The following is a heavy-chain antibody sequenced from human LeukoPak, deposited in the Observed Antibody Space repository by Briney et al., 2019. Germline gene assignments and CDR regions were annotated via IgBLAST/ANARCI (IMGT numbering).Heavy chain of an antibody. J-gene: IGHJ4*02. CDR3: ARVYRGSYFGYYFDY. D-gene: IGHD1-26*01. V-gene: IGHV3-53*01. CDR1: GFTVSSNY. CDR2: IYSGGST. Sequence: PGGSLRLSCAASGFTVSSNYMSWVRQAPGKGLEWVSVIYSGGSTYYADSVKGRFTISRENSKNTLYLQMNSLRAEYTAVYYCARVYRGSYFGYYFDYWGEGTLVTVSS.